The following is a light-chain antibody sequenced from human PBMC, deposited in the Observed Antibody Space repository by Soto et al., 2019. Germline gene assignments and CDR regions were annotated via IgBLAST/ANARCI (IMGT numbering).Light chain of an antibody. Sequence: DIQMTQSPSSLSASVGDRVTISCRASQRITTYLNWYQHKPGQAPSLLIYVASSLQSGVPSRFSGSGPGTDFTLTISSLQSEDFATYYCQQSHNAPLTFGGGTKVESK. CDR1: QRITTY. J-gene: IGKJ4*01. CDR3: QQSHNAPLT. V-gene: IGKV1-39*01. CDR2: VAS.